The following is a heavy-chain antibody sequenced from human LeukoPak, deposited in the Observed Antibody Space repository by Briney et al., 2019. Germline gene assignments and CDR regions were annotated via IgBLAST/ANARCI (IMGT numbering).Heavy chain of an antibody. CDR1: GFTFDDYA. V-gene: IGHV3-33*08. CDR2: IWYDGSNK. CDR3: ARAGPVVPAASWFDP. Sequence: GGSLRLSCAASGFTFDDYAMHWVRQAPGKGLEWVAVIWYDGSNKYYADSVKGRFTISRDNSKNTLYLQMNSLRAEDTALYYCARAGPVVPAASWFDPWGQGTLVTVSS. J-gene: IGHJ5*02. D-gene: IGHD2-2*01.